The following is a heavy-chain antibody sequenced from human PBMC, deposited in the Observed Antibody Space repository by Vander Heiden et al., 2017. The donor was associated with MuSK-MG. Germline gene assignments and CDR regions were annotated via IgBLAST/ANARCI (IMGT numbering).Heavy chain of an antibody. CDR3: ASPSPLRYFDWTFDY. Sequence: QLQLQESGPGLVKPSETLSLTCTASGGSISSSSYYWGWIRQPPGKGLEWIGSIYYSGTTYYNPSLKSRVTISVDTSKNQFSLKLNSVTAADTAVYYCASPSPLRYFDWTFDYWGQGTLVTVSS. CDR2: IYYSGTT. J-gene: IGHJ4*02. D-gene: IGHD3-9*01. CDR1: GGSISSSSYY. V-gene: IGHV4-39*01.